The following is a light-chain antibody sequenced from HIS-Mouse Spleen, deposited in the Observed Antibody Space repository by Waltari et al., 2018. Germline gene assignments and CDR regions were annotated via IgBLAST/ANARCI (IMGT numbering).Light chain of an antibody. V-gene: IGKV4-1*01. J-gene: IGKJ2*01. Sequence: DIEMTQTPDSLAVSLGERATINCKSSQRVLYSPNNKNYLAWYQQKPGQPPKLLIYWASTRESGGPDRFRGSGSGTDFPLTISSLQAEDVAVYYCQPYYNTPYTFGQVTKLGIK. CDR3: QPYYNTPYT. CDR2: WAS. CDR1: QRVLYSPNNKNY.